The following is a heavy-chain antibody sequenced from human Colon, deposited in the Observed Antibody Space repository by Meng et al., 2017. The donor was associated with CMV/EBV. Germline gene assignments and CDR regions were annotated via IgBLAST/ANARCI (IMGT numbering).Heavy chain of an antibody. V-gene: IGHV3-11*01. CDR1: GFTVSSNY. CDR2: ISGSSNTI. CDR3: VRAEYGDYGGY. Sequence: GESLKISCAASGFTVSSNYMSWVRQAPGKGLEWISYISGSSNTIYYADSVKGRFTTSRDNAMRSLYLQMNSLTAEDTAVYYCVRAEYGDYGGYWGQGTLVTVSS. D-gene: IGHD4-23*01. J-gene: IGHJ4*02.